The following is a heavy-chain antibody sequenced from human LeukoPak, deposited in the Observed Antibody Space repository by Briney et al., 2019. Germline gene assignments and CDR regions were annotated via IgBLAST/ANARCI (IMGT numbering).Heavy chain of an antibody. V-gene: IGHV4-59*08. CDR2: IHYSGST. CDR1: GGSISSYY. J-gene: IGHJ4*02. Sequence: SETLSLTCTVSGGSISSYYWSWIRQPPGKGLEWIGYIHYSGSTNYNPSLKSRVTISVDTSKNQFSLKLSSVTAADTAVYYCARHGPDYYYDSSGYQYASFDYWGQGTLVTVSS. CDR3: ARHGPDYYYDSSGYQYASFDY. D-gene: IGHD3-22*01.